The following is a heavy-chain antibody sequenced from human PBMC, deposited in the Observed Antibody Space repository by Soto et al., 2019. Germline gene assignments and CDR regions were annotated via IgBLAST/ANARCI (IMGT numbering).Heavy chain of an antibody. CDR1: GFTFSVYW. CDR3: ARPGYSNYGPGVDV. CDR2: IDSDGSTT. D-gene: IGHD4-4*01. Sequence: EVQLVESGGGLVQPGGSLRLSFAASGFTFSVYWMHWVRQAPGKGLVWVSRIDSDGSTTSYADSVKGRFTISRDNAKSTLYLQMTSLRAEDTAVYYCARPGYSNYGPGVDVWGQGTTVTVSS. J-gene: IGHJ6*02. V-gene: IGHV3-74*01.